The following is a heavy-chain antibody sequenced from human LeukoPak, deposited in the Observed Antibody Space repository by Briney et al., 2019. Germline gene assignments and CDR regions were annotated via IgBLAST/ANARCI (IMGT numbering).Heavy chain of an antibody. D-gene: IGHD3-10*01. V-gene: IGHV3-7*01. CDR2: IKQDGSEK. Sequence: GGSLRLSCAASGFTFSSYSMNWVRQAPGKGLEWVANIKQDGSEKYYVDSVKGRFTISRDNAKNSLYLQMNSLRAEDTAVYYCARDSGDNYYGSGAFDVWGKGTTVTVSS. J-gene: IGHJ6*04. CDR3: ARDSGDNYYGSGAFDV. CDR1: GFTFSSYS.